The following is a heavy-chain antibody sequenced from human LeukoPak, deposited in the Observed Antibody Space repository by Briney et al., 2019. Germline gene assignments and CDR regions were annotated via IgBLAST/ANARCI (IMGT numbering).Heavy chain of an antibody. J-gene: IGHJ3*02. CDR1: GGSISSSSYY. CDR2: IYYSGST. CDR3: AREPVAGTRGAFDI. D-gene: IGHD6-19*01. Sequence: SETLSLTCTVSGGSISSSSYYWGWIRQPPGKGLEWIGSIYYSGSTYYNPSLKSRVTISVDTSKNQFSLKLSSVTAADTAVYYCAREPVAGTRGAFDIWGQGTMVTVSS. V-gene: IGHV4-39*02.